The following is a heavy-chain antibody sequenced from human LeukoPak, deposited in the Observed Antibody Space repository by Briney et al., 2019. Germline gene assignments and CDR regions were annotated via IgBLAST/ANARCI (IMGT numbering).Heavy chain of an antibody. D-gene: IGHD4-11*01. CDR1: GYSISSGYY. V-gene: IGHV4-38-2*02. Sequence: PSETLSLTCTVSGYSISSGYYWGWIRQPPGKGLEWIGSIYHSGSTYYNPSLKSRVTISVDTSKNQFSLKLSSVTAADTAVYDCARAADYSNSGDYWGQGTLVTVSS. CDR2: IYHSGST. CDR3: ARAADYSNSGDY. J-gene: IGHJ4*02.